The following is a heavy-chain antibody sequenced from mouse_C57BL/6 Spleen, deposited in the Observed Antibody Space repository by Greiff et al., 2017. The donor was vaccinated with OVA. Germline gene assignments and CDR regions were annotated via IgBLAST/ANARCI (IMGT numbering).Heavy chain of an antibody. CDR3: AIYSNYEYFDV. V-gene: IGHV1-82*01. Sequence: QVQLKESGPELVKPGASVKISCKASGYAFSSSWMNWVKQRPGKGLEWIGRIYPGDGDTNYNGKFKGKATLTADKSSSTAYMQLSSLTSEDSAVYFCAIYSNYEYFDVWGTGTTVTVSS. CDR1: GYAFSSSW. J-gene: IGHJ1*03. CDR2: IYPGDGDT. D-gene: IGHD2-5*01.